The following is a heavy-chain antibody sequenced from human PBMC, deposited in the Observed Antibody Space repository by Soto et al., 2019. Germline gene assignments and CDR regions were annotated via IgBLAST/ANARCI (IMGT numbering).Heavy chain of an antibody. J-gene: IGHJ6*02. CDR3: ATSPGNYYYYGMDV. CDR2: ISWNSGSI. D-gene: IGHD3-10*01. CDR1: GFTFDDYA. Sequence: PGGSLRLSCAASGFTFDDYAMHWVRQAPGKGLEWVSGISWNSGSIGYADSVKGRFTISRDNAKNSLYLQMNSLRAEDTALYYCATSPGNYYYYGMDVWGQGTTVTVS. V-gene: IGHV3-9*01.